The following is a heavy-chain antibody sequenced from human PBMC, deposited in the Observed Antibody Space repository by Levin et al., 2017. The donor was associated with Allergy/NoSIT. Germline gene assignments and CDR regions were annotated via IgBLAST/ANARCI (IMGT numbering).Heavy chain of an antibody. CDR1: GGTFSSYA. CDR2: IIPILGIA. CDR3: ARAGIAAAGSFDY. Sequence: KISCKASGGTFSSYAISWVRQAPGQGLEWMGRIIPILGIANYAQKFQGRVTITADKSTSTAYMELSSLRSEDTAVYYCARAGIAAAGSFDYWGQGTLVTVSS. V-gene: IGHV1-69*04. J-gene: IGHJ4*02. D-gene: IGHD6-13*01.